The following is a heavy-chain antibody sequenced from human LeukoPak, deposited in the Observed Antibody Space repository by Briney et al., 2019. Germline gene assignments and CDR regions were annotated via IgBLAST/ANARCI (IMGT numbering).Heavy chain of an antibody. CDR3: ARDADYDFWSGYSKGWFDP. CDR2: IKQDGSEK. Sequence: GGSLRLSCAASGFTFSSYCMSWVRQAPGKGLEWVANIKQDGSEKYYVDSVKGRFTISRDNAKNSLYLQMNSLRAEDTAVYYCARDADYDFWSGYSKGWFDPWGQGTLVTVSS. D-gene: IGHD3-3*01. V-gene: IGHV3-7*01. J-gene: IGHJ5*02. CDR1: GFTFSSYC.